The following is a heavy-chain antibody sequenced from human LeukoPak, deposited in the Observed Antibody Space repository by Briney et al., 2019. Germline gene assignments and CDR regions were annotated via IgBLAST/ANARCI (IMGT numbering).Heavy chain of an antibody. V-gene: IGHV3-21*01. CDR2: ISSSSSYI. J-gene: IGHJ4*02. CDR3: ASHVVVVAAMVY. D-gene: IGHD2-15*01. Sequence: GGSLRLSCAASGFTFSSYSMNWVRQAPGKGLEWVSSISSSSSYIYYADSVKGRFTISRDNAKNSLYLQMNSLRAEDTAVYYCASHVVVVAAMVYWGQGTLVTVSS. CDR1: GFTFSSYS.